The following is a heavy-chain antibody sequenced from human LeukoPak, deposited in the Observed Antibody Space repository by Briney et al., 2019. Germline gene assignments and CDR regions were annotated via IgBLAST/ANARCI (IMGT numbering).Heavy chain of an antibody. CDR3: ARARAFLTMIAPNDY. Sequence: GASVKVSCKVSGYTFTSYYMHWVRQAPGQGLEWMGIINPSGGSTSYAQKFQGRVTMTRDTSTSTVYMELSSLRSEDTAVYYCARARAFLTMIAPNDYWGQGTLVTVSS. J-gene: IGHJ4*02. D-gene: IGHD3-22*01. V-gene: IGHV1-46*01. CDR1: GYTFTSYY. CDR2: INPSGGST.